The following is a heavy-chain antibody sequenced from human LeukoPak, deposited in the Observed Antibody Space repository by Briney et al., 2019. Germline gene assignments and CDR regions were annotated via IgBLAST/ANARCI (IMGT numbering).Heavy chain of an antibody. J-gene: IGHJ6*03. V-gene: IGHV4-38-2*02. D-gene: IGHD3-22*01. CDR2: IYHSGRT. CDR1: GYSISSGYY. Sequence: TSETLSLTCTVSGYSISSGYYWGWIRQPPGKGLEWIGSIYHSGRTFYNPSLKSRVTISVDTSKNQFSLKLSSVTAADTAVYYCTRGSIAYYYMDVWGKGTTVTISS. CDR3: TRGSIAYYYMDV.